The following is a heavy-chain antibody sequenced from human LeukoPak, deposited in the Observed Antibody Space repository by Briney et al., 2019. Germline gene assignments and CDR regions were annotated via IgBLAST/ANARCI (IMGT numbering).Heavy chain of an antibody. V-gene: IGHV3-21*01. D-gene: IGHD2-2*01. CDR1: GFTFSSYS. J-gene: IGHJ5*02. Sequence: SGGSLRLSCAASGFTFSSYSMNWVRQAPGKGLEWVSSISSSSSYIYYADSVKGRFTISRDNAKNSLYLQMNSLRAEDTAVYYCARADIVVVPAARRGSASWGQGTLVTVSS. CDR2: ISSSSSYI. CDR3: ARADIVVVPAARRGSAS.